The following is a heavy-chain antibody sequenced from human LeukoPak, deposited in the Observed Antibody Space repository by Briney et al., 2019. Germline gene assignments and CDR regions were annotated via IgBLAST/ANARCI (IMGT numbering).Heavy chain of an antibody. V-gene: IGHV3-9*01. CDR2: ISWNSGSI. J-gene: IGHJ5*02. CDR1: GFTFDDYA. Sequence: PGGSLRLSCAASGFTFDDYAMHWVRQAPGKGLEWVSGISWNSGSIGYADSVKGRFTISRDNAKNSLYLQMNSLRAEDTALYYCVKDQYSSGWYSLDPWGQGTLVTVSS. D-gene: IGHD6-19*01. CDR3: VKDQYSSGWYSLDP.